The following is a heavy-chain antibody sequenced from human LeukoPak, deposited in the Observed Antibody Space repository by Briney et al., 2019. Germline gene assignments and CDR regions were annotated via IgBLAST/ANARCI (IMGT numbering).Heavy chain of an antibody. D-gene: IGHD1-26*01. CDR3: ARFMGASGFDY. CDR1: GFTVSRDY. J-gene: IGHJ4*02. CDR2: IYSSGTT. Sequence: PGGSLRLSCVASGFTVSRDYMSWVRQAPGKGLEWVAVIYSSGTTYYADSVKGRFSISRDNSKNTASLQMNSLRVDDTAVYFCARFMGASGFDYWGQGTLVTVSS. V-gene: IGHV3-66*01.